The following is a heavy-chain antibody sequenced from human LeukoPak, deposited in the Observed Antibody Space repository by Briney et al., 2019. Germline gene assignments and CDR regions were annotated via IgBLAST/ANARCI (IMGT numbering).Heavy chain of an antibody. V-gene: IGHV3-30*02. D-gene: IGHD5-12*01. Sequence: PGRSLRLSCAASGFTFSSYGMHWVRQAPGKGLEWVGFIRYDGSNKYYADSVKGRFTISRDNSKNTLYLQMNSLRAEDTAVYYCATAIYRGYSAYVDWYFDLWGRGTLVTVSS. J-gene: IGHJ2*01. CDR3: ATAIYRGYSAYVDWYFDL. CDR2: IRYDGSNK. CDR1: GFTFSSYG.